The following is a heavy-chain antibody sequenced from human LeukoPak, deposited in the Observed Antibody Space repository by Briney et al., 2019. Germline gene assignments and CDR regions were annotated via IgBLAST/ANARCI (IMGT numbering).Heavy chain of an antibody. J-gene: IGHJ3*02. CDR3: VRDGDLAFDI. CDR1: GFTFSSYS. V-gene: IGHV3-48*02. CDR2: IGVGSTII. D-gene: IGHD3-3*01. Sequence: QPGGSLRLSCAASGFTFSSYSMNWVRQAPGKGLEWISYIGVGSTIISYADSVKGRFTISRDNAKDSLYLQMNSLRDEDTAVYYCVRDGDLAFDIWRQGTMVTVSS.